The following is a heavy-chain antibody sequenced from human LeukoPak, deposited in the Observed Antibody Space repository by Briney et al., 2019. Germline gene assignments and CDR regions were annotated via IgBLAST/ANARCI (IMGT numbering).Heavy chain of an antibody. Sequence: SETLSLTCAVYGGSFSGYYWSWIRQPPGKGLGWIGEINHSGSTNYNPSLKSRVTISVDTSKNQFSLKLSSVTAADTAVYYCASTSPIDAFDIWGQGTMVTVSS. D-gene: IGHD1-26*01. V-gene: IGHV4-34*01. CDR2: INHSGST. CDR3: ASTSPIDAFDI. J-gene: IGHJ3*02. CDR1: GGSFSGYY.